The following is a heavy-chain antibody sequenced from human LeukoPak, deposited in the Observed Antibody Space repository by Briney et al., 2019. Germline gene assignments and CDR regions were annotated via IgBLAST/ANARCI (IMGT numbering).Heavy chain of an antibody. V-gene: IGHV4-59*08. CDR3: ARHVPGRDTAMLTDY. D-gene: IGHD5-18*01. Sequence: SETLSLTCTVSGGYISGYYWSWVRQPPGKGLEYIGYIHYTGSTNYNPSLKSRVTMSVDTSKNRFSLKLSSVTAADTAVYYCARHVPGRDTAMLTDYWGQGALVTVSS. J-gene: IGHJ4*02. CDR1: GGYISGYY. CDR2: IHYTGST.